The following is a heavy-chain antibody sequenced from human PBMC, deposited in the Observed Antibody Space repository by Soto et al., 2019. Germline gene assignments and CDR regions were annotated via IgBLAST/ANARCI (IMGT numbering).Heavy chain of an antibody. Sequence: SETLSLTCAVSSGSISSSNWWSWVRQPPGKGLEWIGEIYHSGSTNYNPSLKSRVTISVDKSKNQFSLKLSSVTAADTAVYYCARRITMVRGPFDYWGQGTLVTVSS. CDR3: ARRITMVRGPFDY. J-gene: IGHJ4*02. D-gene: IGHD3-10*01. CDR1: SGSISSSNW. CDR2: IYHSGST. V-gene: IGHV4-4*02.